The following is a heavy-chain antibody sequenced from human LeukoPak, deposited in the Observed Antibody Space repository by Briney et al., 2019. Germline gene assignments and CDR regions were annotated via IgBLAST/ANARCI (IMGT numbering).Heavy chain of an antibody. V-gene: IGHV3-66*01. Sequence: GGSLRLSCAASGFTVSGNYMTWVRQAPGKGLESVSVIYSGGSTYSADSVKDRFTISRDNSVNTLYLQMNNLRVEDTAVYFCARVNPLYQLLGSWFDPWGQGTLVTVSS. CDR1: GFTVSGNY. CDR2: IYSGGST. J-gene: IGHJ5*02. CDR3: ARVNPLYQLLGSWFDP. D-gene: IGHD2-2*01.